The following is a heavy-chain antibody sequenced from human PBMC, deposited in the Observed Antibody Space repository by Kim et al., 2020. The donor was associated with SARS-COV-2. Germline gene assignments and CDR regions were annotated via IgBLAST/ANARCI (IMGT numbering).Heavy chain of an antibody. D-gene: IGHD2-21*02. Sequence: GGSLRLSCAASGFTFSSYGMHWVRQAPGKGLDWVAVIWYDGSNKYYADSVKGRFTISRDSSKNTLYLQMNSLRAEDTAVYYCAKDDCFYSGYYYYIDDLG. CDR1: GFTFSSYG. J-gene: IGHJ6*03. CDR2: IWYDGSNK. V-gene: IGHV3-33*06. CDR3: AKDDCFYSGYYYYIDD.